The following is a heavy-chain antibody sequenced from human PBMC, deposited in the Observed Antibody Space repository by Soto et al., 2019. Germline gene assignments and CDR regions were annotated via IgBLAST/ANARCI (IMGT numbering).Heavy chain of an antibody. CDR1: GGSISRYY. CDR3: ARDRSTYGGGGTGEVKENWFDP. J-gene: IGHJ5*02. CDR2: AYYSGDT. V-gene: IGHV4-59*01. Sequence: TLSLTCSVSGGSISRYYWSWIRQPPGKGLEWIGYAYYSGDTGYNPSLKSRVTMAVDTSKSQVSLKLSSVTAADTAVYYCARDRSTYGGGGTGEVKENWFDPWGQGALVTVSS. D-gene: IGHD2-8*01.